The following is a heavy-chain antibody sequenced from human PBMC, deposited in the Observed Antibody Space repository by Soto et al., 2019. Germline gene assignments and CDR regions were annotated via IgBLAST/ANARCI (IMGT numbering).Heavy chain of an antibody. Sequence: QVQLVQSGAEVKKPGSSVKVSCKASGGTFSSYAISWVRQAPGQGLEWMGGIIPIFGTANCAQKFQGRVTITADESTSTAYMELSSLRSEDTAVYYCASAYCSSTSCYYYYYGMDVWGQGTTVTVSS. J-gene: IGHJ6*02. CDR3: ASAYCSSTSCYYYYYGMDV. D-gene: IGHD2-2*01. V-gene: IGHV1-69*01. CDR1: GGTFSSYA. CDR2: IIPIFGTA.